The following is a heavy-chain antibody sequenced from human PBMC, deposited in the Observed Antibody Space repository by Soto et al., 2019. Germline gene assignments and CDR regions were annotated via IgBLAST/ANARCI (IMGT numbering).Heavy chain of an antibody. D-gene: IGHD2-21*02. CDR1: GGSISSSSNY. Sequence: QLQLQESGPGLVKPSETLSLTCTVSGGSISSSSNYWGWIRQPPGKGLEWIGSIYYSGSAYYNPSLKSRVTISVDTSKNQFSLKLSSVTAADTAVYYCASHGAKELLRYFDYWGQGTLVTVSS. V-gene: IGHV4-39*01. CDR2: IYYSGSA. CDR3: ASHGAKELLRYFDY. J-gene: IGHJ4*02.